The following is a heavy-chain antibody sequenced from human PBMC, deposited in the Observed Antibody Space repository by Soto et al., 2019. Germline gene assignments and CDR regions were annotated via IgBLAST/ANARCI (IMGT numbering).Heavy chain of an antibody. J-gene: IGHJ5*02. Sequence: SETLSLTCTVSGGSISSSSYYWGWIRQPPGKGLEWIGSIYYSGSTYYNPSLKSRVTISEDTSKNQFSLKLSSVTAADTAVYYCARHSLYSSSWNWFDPWGQGTLVTVSS. CDR2: IYYSGST. D-gene: IGHD6-13*01. CDR3: ARHSLYSSSWNWFDP. V-gene: IGHV4-39*01. CDR1: GGSISSSSYY.